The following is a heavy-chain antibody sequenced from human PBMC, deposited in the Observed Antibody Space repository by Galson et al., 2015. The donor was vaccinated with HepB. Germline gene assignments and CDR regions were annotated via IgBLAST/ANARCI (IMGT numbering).Heavy chain of an antibody. CDR2: INPNSGGT. V-gene: IGHV1-2*06. J-gene: IGHJ4*02. Sequence: SVKVSCKASGYTFTGYYMHWVRQAPGQGLEWMGRINPNSGGTNYAQKFQGRVTMTRDTSISTAYMELSRLRSDDTAVYYRARGGGDGYNFDYWGQGTLVTVSS. CDR3: ARGGGDGYNFDY. D-gene: IGHD5-24*01. CDR1: GYTFTGYY.